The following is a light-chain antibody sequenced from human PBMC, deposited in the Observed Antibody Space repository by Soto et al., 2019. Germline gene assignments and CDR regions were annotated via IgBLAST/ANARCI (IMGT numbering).Light chain of an antibody. V-gene: IGKV3-11*01. CDR2: GAS. J-gene: IGKJ3*01. Sequence: EIVLMQSPGTLSLSPGERSTLSCRAIQNLRSSLAWYQQKPGQAPRLLIYGASTRATGIPARFSGSGSGTEFTLTISSLEPEDFAVYYCQQRSNWPLTFGPGTKVDIK. CDR1: QNLRSS. CDR3: QQRSNWPLT.